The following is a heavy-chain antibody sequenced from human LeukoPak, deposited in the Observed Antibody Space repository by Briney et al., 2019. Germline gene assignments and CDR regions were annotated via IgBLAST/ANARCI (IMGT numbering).Heavy chain of an antibody. V-gene: IGHV3-23*01. Sequence: PRGSLRLSCAASGFTFSSYAMSWVRQAPGKRLEWVSAISGSGGSTYYADSVKGRFTISRDNSKNTLYLQMNSLRAEDTAVYYCAKLRNVVVPAVYDYWGQGTLVTVSS. D-gene: IGHD2-2*01. J-gene: IGHJ4*02. CDR3: AKLRNVVVPAVYDY. CDR1: GFTFSSYA. CDR2: ISGSGGST.